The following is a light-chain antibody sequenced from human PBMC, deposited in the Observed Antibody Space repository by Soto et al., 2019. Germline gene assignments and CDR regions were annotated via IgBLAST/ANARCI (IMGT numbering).Light chain of an antibody. Sequence: ELLMTQSPATLSVSPGERATLSCRASQSVASNLAWYQQKPGQAPRLLIYGASTRATGIPARFSGSVSGTEFSLTISSLQSEDFAVYYCQQYDNWPPGITFGPGTKVEI. V-gene: IGKV3-15*01. J-gene: IGKJ3*01. CDR3: QQYDNWPPGIT. CDR2: GAS. CDR1: QSVASN.